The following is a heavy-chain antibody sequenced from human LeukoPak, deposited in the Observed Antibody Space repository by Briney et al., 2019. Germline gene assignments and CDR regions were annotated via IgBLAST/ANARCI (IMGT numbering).Heavy chain of an antibody. J-gene: IGHJ6*02. D-gene: IGHD4-23*01. CDR2: ISAYNGNT. CDR1: GGTFSSYA. V-gene: IGHV1-18*01. Sequence: GASVKVSCKASGGTFSSYAISWVRQAPGQGLEWMGWISAYNGNTNYAQKLQGRVTMTTDTSTSTAYMELRSLRSDDTAVYYCARGKFELLYYYYYGMDVWGQGTTVTVSS. CDR3: ARGKFELLYYYYYGMDV.